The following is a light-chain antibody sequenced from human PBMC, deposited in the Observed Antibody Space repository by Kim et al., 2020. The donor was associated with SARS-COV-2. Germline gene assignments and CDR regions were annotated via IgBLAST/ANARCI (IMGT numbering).Light chain of an antibody. CDR2: QDS. CDR1: KLGDKY. Sequence: SPGQTASITCSGDKLGDKYACWYQQKPGQSPVLVIYQDSKRPSGIPGRFSGSNSGNTATLTISGTQAMDEADYYCQAWDSSTAWVFGGGTQLTVL. V-gene: IGLV3-1*01. CDR3: QAWDSSTAWV. J-gene: IGLJ3*02.